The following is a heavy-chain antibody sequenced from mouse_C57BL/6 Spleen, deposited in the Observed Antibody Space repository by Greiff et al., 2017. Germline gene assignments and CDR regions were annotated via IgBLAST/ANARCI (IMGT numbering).Heavy chain of an antibody. J-gene: IGHJ2*01. CDR1: GFTFSSYA. CDR3: ARAGSSSYYFDY. D-gene: IGHD1-1*01. V-gene: IGHV5-4*01. Sequence: EVHLVESGGGLVKPGGSLKLSCAASGFTFSSYAMSWVRQTPEKRLEWVATISDGGSYSYYPDNVKGRFTISRDHAKNNLYLQMSHPKSEDTAMYYSARAGSSSYYFDYWGQGTTLTVSS. CDR2: ISDGGSYS.